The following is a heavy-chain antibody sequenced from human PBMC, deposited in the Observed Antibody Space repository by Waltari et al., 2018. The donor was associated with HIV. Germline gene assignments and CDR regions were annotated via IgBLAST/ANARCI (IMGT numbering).Heavy chain of an antibody. Sequence: EVQLLESGGGLVQPGGSLRLSCAASGFTFRSYAMSWVRPDPGKWLEWVSAISGSGGSTYYAYSVKGRFTISRDNSKNTLYLQMNSLRAEDTAVYYCANIPDHVLGYFDYWGQGTLVTVSS. J-gene: IGHJ4*02. CDR2: ISGSGGST. CDR1: GFTFRSYA. V-gene: IGHV3-23*01. CDR3: ANIPDHVLGYFDY. D-gene: IGHD2-21*01.